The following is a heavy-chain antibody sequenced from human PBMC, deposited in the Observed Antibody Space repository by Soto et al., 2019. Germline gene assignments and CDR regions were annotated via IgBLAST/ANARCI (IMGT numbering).Heavy chain of an antibody. CDR3: AREGCSSTSCEAQIDY. J-gene: IGHJ4*02. CDR2: ISSSSSYI. CDR1: GFTFSSYS. V-gene: IGHV3-21*01. Sequence: GGSLRLSCAASGFTFSSYSINWVRQAPGKGLEWVSSISSSSSYIYYADSVKGRFTISRDNAKNSLYLQMNSLRAEDTAVYYCAREGCSSTSCEAQIDYWGQGTLVTVSS. D-gene: IGHD2-2*01.